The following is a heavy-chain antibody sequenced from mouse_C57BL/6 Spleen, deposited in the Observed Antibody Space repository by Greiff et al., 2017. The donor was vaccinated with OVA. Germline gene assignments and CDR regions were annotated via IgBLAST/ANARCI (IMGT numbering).Heavy chain of an antibody. CDR1: GFSLTSYG. J-gene: IGHJ3*01. CDR2: IWRGGST. D-gene: IGHD2-4*01. CDR3: AGSYDYSWFAY. Sequence: VQLQQSGPGLVQPSQSLSITCTVSGFSLTSYGVHWVRQSPGKGLEWLGVIWRGGSTDYNAAFISRLSITKDNSTSQVFFKMNSLQADDTAIYYCAGSYDYSWFAYWGQGTLVTVSA. V-gene: IGHV2-5*01.